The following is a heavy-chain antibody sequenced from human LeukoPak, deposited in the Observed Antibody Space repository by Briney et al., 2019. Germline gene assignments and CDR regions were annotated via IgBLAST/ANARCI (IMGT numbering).Heavy chain of an antibody. Sequence: SETLSLTCAVYGGSFSGYYWSWIRQPPGKGLEWIGEINHSGSTKYNPSLKSRVTISVDTSKNQFSLKLSSVTAADTAVYYCARHELLWFGESLGWFDPWGQGTLVTVSS. D-gene: IGHD3-10*01. J-gene: IGHJ5*02. V-gene: IGHV4-34*01. CDR3: ARHELLWFGESLGWFDP. CDR1: GGSFSGYY. CDR2: INHSGST.